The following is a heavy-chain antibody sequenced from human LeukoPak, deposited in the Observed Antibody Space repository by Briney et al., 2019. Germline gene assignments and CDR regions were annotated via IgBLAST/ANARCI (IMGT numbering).Heavy chain of an antibody. D-gene: IGHD6-19*01. CDR1: GFTFSSYA. J-gene: IGHJ4*02. Sequence: PGGSLRLSCAASGFTFSSYAMSWVRQAPGKGLEGVSAISGSGGSTYYADSVKGRFTISRENSKNTLYLQMNSLRAEDTAVYYCATGETWAAGIAVAGKIYWGQGTLVTVSS. V-gene: IGHV3-23*01. CDR2: ISGSGGST. CDR3: ATGETWAAGIAVAGKIY.